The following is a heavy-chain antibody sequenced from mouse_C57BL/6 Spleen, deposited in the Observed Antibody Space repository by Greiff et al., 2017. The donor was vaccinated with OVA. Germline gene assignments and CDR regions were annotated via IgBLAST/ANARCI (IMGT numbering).Heavy chain of an antibody. CDR3: TRGDYGSSYGD. V-gene: IGHV1-15*01. CDR1: GYTFTDYE. J-gene: IGHJ2*01. CDR2: IDPETGGT. D-gene: IGHD1-1*01. Sequence: VQLQQSGAELVRPGASVTLSCKASGYTFTDYEMHWVKQTPVHGLEWIGAIDPETGGTAYNQKFKGKAILTADKSSSTAYMELRSLTSEDSAVYYCTRGDYGSSYGDWGQGTTLTVSS.